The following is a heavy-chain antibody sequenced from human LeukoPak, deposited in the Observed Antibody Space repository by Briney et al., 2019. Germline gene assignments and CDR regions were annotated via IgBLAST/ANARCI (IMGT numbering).Heavy chain of an antibody. CDR3: ARAQWLANWFDP. CDR1: GGSFSGYY. CDR2: INHSGST. V-gene: IGHV4-34*01. Sequence: SETLSLTCAVYGGSFSGYYWSWIRQPPEKGLEWIGEINHSGSTNYNPSLKSRVTISVDTSKNQFSLKLSSVTAADTAVYCCARAQWLANWFDPWGQGTLVTVSS. J-gene: IGHJ5*02. D-gene: IGHD6-19*01.